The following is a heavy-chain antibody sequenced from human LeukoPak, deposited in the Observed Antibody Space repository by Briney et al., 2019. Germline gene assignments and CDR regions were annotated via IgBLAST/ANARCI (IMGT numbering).Heavy chain of an antibody. D-gene: IGHD3-22*01. Sequence: GGSLRLSCAASGFTFSSYGMHWVRQAPGKGLEWVAFIRYDGSNKYYADSVKGRFTISRDNSKNTLYLQMNSLRVEDTAVYYCAREGSYLDTGGSYYLHWFDPWGQGTLVTVSS. CDR3: AREGSYLDTGGSYYLHWFDP. CDR2: IRYDGSNK. CDR1: GFTFSSYG. J-gene: IGHJ5*02. V-gene: IGHV3-30*02.